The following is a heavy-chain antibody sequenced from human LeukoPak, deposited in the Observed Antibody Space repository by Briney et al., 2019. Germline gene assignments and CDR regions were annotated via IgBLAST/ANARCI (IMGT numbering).Heavy chain of an antibody. V-gene: IGHV4-30-4*08. D-gene: IGHD1-26*01. J-gene: IGHJ4*02. CDR2: IYYSGST. CDR3: ARASGSNRFDY. Sequence: SETLSLTCTVSGGSISSGDYYWSWIRQPPGKSLEWIGYIYYSGSTYYNPSLKSRVTISVDTSKNQFSLKLSSVTAADTAVYYCARASGSNRFDYWGQGTLVTVSS. CDR1: GGSISSGDYY.